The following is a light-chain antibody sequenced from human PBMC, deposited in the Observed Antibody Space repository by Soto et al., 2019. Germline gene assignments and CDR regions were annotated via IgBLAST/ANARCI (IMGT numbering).Light chain of an antibody. CDR2: EVV. V-gene: IGLV2-8*01. CDR3: SSYGGNNDYV. Sequence: QSALTQPPSASGSPGQSVTISCTGTSSDIGYYNLVSWYQHRPGEAPKLMIYEVVKRPSGVPDRFSGSKSGNTASLIVSGLQPEDEADYYCSSYGGNNDYVLGPGTKLTVL. CDR1: SSDIGYYNL. J-gene: IGLJ1*01.